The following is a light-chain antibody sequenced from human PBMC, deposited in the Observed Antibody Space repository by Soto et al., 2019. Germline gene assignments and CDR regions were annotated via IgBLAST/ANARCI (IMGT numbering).Light chain of an antibody. CDR1: QSVLYSSNNKNY. CDR2: WES. CDR3: HQYYSAPKT. V-gene: IGKV4-1*01. Sequence: DIVMTQSPDSLAVSLGERATINCKSSQSVLYSSNNKNYLAWYQQKPGQPPKVVISWESTRESGVPDRFSGRGSGTDFTLTINSLQAEDVAVYYCHQYYSAPKTFGQGTKVEIK. J-gene: IGKJ1*01.